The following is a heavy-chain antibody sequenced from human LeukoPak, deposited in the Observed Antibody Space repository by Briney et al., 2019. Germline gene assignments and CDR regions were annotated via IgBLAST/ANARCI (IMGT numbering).Heavy chain of an antibody. V-gene: IGHV3-11*04. J-gene: IGHJ3*02. CDR1: GFTFSDYY. Sequence: PGGSLRLSCAASGFTFSDYYMSWIRQAPGKGLEWVSYISGSGSTIYYADSVRGRFTISRDNAKNSLYLQMNSLRAEDTAVYYCARDSGYDWHAFDIWGQGTMVTVSS. CDR3: ARDSGYDWHAFDI. CDR2: ISGSGSTI. D-gene: IGHD5-12*01.